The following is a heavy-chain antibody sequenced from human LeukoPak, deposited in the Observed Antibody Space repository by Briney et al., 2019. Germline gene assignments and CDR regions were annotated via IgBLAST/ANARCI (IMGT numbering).Heavy chain of an antibody. Sequence: GGSLRLSCTASEFHSYPLHWVRQAPGKGLEWVGVVSFGGRHKYHADSVKGRFTISRDTSNNTLYLQMNSLRTEDTAVYYCARRVERGGMDVWGQGTTVTVSS. J-gene: IGHJ6*02. CDR1: EFHSYP. D-gene: IGHD2-2*01. CDR2: VSFGGRHK. CDR3: ARRVERGGMDV. V-gene: IGHV3-30*04.